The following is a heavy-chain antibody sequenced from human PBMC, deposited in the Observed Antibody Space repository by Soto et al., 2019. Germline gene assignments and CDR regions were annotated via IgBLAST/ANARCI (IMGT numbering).Heavy chain of an antibody. CDR1: GFTFSNAW. Sequence: GGSLRLSCAASGFTFSNAWMNWVRQAPGKGLEWVGRIKNKTDGGTTDYAAPVKGRFTISRDDSKNTLYLQMNSLKTEDTAVYYCTTDVPQLHPVWGQGTLVTVSS. V-gene: IGHV3-15*07. CDR2: IKNKTDGGTT. CDR3: TTDVPQLHPV. J-gene: IGHJ4*02. D-gene: IGHD2-2*01.